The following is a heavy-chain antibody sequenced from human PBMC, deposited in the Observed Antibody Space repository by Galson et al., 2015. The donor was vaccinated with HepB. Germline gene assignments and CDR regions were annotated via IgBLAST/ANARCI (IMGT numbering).Heavy chain of an antibody. Sequence: SLKVSCKASGYTFTGYYMHWVRQALGQGLEWMGWINLNSGGTNYAQKFQGRVTMTRDTSISTAYMELSRLRSDDTAVYYCASSFLAPNWFDPWGQGTLVTVSS. J-gene: IGHJ5*02. CDR1: GYTFTGYY. CDR2: INLNSGGT. D-gene: IGHD3-3*02. V-gene: IGHV1-2*02. CDR3: ASSFLAPNWFDP.